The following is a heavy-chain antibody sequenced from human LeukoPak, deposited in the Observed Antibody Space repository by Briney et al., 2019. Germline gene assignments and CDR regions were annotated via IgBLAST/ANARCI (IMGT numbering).Heavy chain of an antibody. CDR1: GVSISSYH. Sequence: PSGTLSLTCAVSGVSISSYHWSWSRQPAGKGLEWIGRIYSSGSTEYNPSPKSRGTMSVDKYTNQFSLKLGSVTADDTAVYYWAREGRSSTPGYWGQGTLVTVSS. CDR3: AREGRSSTPGY. CDR2: IYSSGST. J-gene: IGHJ4*02. V-gene: IGHV4-4*07. D-gene: IGHD2-15*01.